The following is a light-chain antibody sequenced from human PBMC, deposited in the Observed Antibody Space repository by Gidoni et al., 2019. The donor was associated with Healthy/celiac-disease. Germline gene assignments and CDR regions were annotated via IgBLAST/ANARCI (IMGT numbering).Light chain of an antibody. V-gene: IGKV1-5*01. CDR2: DAS. Sequence: DIKMTQSPSTLSASVGDRVNITCRASQSISSWLAWYQQKPGKAPKLLIYDASSLESGVPSRFSGSGSGTEFTLTISSLQPDDFATYYCQQYNSYPWTFGQGTKVEIK. CDR1: QSISSW. J-gene: IGKJ1*01. CDR3: QQYNSYPWT.